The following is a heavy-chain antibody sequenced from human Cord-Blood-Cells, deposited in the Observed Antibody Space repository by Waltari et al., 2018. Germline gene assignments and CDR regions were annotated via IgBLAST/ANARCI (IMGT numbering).Heavy chain of an antibody. CDR2: FEPGDGET. CDR3: ATAYYYDSSGYYYFDY. J-gene: IGHJ4*02. V-gene: IGHV1-24*01. Sequence: QVQLVQSGAEVKKPGASVKVSCKVSGYTLTELSMHWVRQAPGKGLEWLGGFEPGDGETIYAQKFQGRFTMTEDTSTDTAYMELSSLRSEDTAVYNWATAYYYDSSGYYYFDYWGQGTLVTVSS. D-gene: IGHD3-22*01. CDR1: GYTLTELS.